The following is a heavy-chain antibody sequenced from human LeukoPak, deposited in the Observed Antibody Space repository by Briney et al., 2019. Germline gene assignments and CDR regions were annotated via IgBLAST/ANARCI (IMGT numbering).Heavy chain of an antibody. CDR1: GFTFSSYG. CDR2: IWYDGSNK. J-gene: IGHJ4*02. Sequence: PGGSLRLSCAASGFTFSSYGMHWVRQAPGKGLEWVAVIWYDGSNKYYADSVKGRFTISRDNSKNTLYLQMNSLRAEDTAVYYCAREQGFGIAVAVDYWGQGTLVTVSS. CDR3: AREQGFGIAVAVDY. V-gene: IGHV3-33*08. D-gene: IGHD6-19*01.